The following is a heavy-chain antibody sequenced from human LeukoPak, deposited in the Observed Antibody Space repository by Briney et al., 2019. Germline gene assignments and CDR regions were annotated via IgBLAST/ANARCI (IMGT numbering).Heavy chain of an antibody. D-gene: IGHD6-6*01. J-gene: IGHJ4*02. V-gene: IGHV1-2*02. CDR1: GYXFTGYY. CDR3: ARGPYSTSPHFDY. Sequence: ASVKVSCKSSGYXFTGYYMHWVRQAPGQGLEWMGWINPNSGGTHYAQKFQGRVTMTRDTSISTAYMELSSLRSDDTAIYYCARGPYSTSPHFDYWGQGTLVTVSS. CDR2: INPNSGGT.